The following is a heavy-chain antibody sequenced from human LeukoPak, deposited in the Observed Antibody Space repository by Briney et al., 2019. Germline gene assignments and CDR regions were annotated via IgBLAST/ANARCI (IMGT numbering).Heavy chain of an antibody. CDR3: ARDLPSTSNWELDY. Sequence: GASVKVSCKASGYTFTDYFIHWVRQAPGQGLEWMGRINPNSGGTDDAQNFQGRVTMTRDTSISTAYMELSRLRSDDTAVYYRARDLPSTSNWELDYWGQGTLVTVSS. J-gene: IGHJ4*02. CDR2: INPNSGGT. CDR1: GYTFTDYF. V-gene: IGHV1-2*06. D-gene: IGHD7-27*01.